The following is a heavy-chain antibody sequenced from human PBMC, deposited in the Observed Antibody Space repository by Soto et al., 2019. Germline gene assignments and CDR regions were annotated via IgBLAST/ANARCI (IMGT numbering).Heavy chain of an antibody. CDR2: ISGSGGST. J-gene: IGHJ4*02. D-gene: IGHD6-13*01. Sequence: EVQLLESGGGLVQPGGSLRLSCAASGFTFSSYAMSWVRQAPGKGLEWVSAISGSGGSTYYADSVKGRFTISRDNSKNTLYLQMNSLRAEDTAVYYCAKARPEGIAAAGEFDYWGQGTLVTVSS. CDR1: GFTFSSYA. V-gene: IGHV3-23*01. CDR3: AKARPEGIAAAGEFDY.